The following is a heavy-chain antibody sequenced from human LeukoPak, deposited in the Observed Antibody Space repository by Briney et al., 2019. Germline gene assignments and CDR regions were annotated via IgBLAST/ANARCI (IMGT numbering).Heavy chain of an antibody. CDR2: ISGSGGST. J-gene: IGHJ6*02. Sequence: GASLRLSCAASGFTFSSYAMSWVRQAPGKGLEWVSAISGSGGSTYYADSVKGRFTISRDNSKNTLYLQMNSLRAEDTAVYYCARATEVVPAAIEDYYYYYGMDVWGQGTTVTVSS. CDR1: GFTFSSYA. CDR3: ARATEVVPAAIEDYYYYYGMDV. D-gene: IGHD2-2*01. V-gene: IGHV3-23*01.